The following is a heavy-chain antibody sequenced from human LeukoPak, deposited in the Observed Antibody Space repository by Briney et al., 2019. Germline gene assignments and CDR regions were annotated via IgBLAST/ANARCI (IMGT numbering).Heavy chain of an antibody. CDR2: TYYRSKWYY. CDR1: GDSVSSNSAA. Sequence: SQTLSLTCAISGDSVSSNSAAWNWIRQSPSRGLGWLGRTYYRSKWYYDDADSVKSRITINPDTSKNQFSLQLNSVTPEDTAVYYCARGRPSYYGMDVWGQGTTVTVSS. D-gene: IGHD6-6*01. V-gene: IGHV6-1*01. CDR3: ARGRPSYYGMDV. J-gene: IGHJ6*02.